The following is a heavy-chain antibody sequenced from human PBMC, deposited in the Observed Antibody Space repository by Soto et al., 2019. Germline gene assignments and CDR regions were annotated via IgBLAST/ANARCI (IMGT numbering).Heavy chain of an antibody. D-gene: IGHD6-6*01. V-gene: IGHV4-39*01. CDR1: GGSISSSSYY. CDR2: IYYSGST. Sequence: SETLSLTCTVSGGSISSSSYYWGWIRQPPGKGLVWIGSIYYSGSTYYNPSLKSRVTISVDTSKNQFSLKLSSVTAADTAVYYCARPGGSSDDNYYGMDVWGQGTTVTVSS. J-gene: IGHJ6*02. CDR3: ARPGGSSDDNYYGMDV.